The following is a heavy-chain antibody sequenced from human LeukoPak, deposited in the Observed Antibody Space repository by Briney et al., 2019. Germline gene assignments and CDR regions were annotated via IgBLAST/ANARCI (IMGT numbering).Heavy chain of an antibody. D-gene: IGHD6-19*01. V-gene: IGHV3-48*03. CDR1: GFTLSSYE. CDR2: ISSSGSAI. CDR3: ARGGSLGY. Sequence: PPGGSLRLSCAASGFTLSSYEMNWVRQAPGKGLEWVSKISSSGSAIYYADSVKGRFTISRDNAKSSLYLQMNSLRVEDTAVYYCARGGSLGYWGQGTLVTVSS. J-gene: IGHJ4*02.